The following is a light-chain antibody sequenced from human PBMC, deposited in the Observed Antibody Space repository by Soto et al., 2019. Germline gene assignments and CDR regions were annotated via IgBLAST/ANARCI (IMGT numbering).Light chain of an antibody. Sequence: QSALTQPASVSGSPGQSITISCTGTSSDVGGYNYVSWYQQHPGKAPKLMIYDVSNRPSGVSNRFSGPKSGNTASLTISGLHAEDEADYYCSSYTSSSTLYVFGNGTKVTVL. V-gene: IGLV2-14*01. CDR3: SSYTSSSTLYV. CDR1: SSDVGGYNY. CDR2: DVS. J-gene: IGLJ1*01.